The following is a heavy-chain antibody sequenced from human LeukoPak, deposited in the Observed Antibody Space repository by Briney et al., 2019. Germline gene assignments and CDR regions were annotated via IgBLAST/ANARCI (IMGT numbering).Heavy chain of an antibody. V-gene: IGHV3-9*01. CDR1: GFTFDDYA. CDR3: AKDRGSSTYYYGMDV. Sequence: PGGSLRLSCAASGFTFDDYAMHWVRQAPGKGLEWVSGISWNSGSIGYADSVKGRFPISRDNAKNSLYLQMNSLRAEDTALYYCAKDRGSSTYYYGMDVWGQGTTVTVSS. D-gene: IGHD6-13*01. CDR2: ISWNSGSI. J-gene: IGHJ6*02.